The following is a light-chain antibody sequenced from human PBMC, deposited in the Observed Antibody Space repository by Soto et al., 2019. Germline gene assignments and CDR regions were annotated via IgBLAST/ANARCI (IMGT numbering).Light chain of an antibody. CDR1: SSDIGAYNY. CDR3: SSYRRGSTLV. Sequence: QSALTQPASVSGSPGQSITVSCTGTSSDIGAYNYVSWYQQHPGKAPKLLIFEVTNRPSGISNRFSGSKSGSTASLTISGLQTDYEADYYCSSYRRGSTLVFGTGKKVTV. CDR2: EVT. V-gene: IGLV2-14*01. J-gene: IGLJ1*01.